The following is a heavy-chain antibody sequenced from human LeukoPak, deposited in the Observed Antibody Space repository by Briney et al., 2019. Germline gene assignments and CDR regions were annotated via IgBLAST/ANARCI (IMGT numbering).Heavy chain of an antibody. CDR3: ARGPPEWPLDY. J-gene: IGHJ4*02. Sequence: KPSETLSLTCAVYGGSLSGYYWSWIRQPPGKGLEWIGEIYHSGSTSYNPSLKSRVTISVDTSKSQFSLKLSSVTAADTAVYYCARGPPEWPLDYWGQGTLVTVSS. V-gene: IGHV4-34*01. D-gene: IGHD3-3*01. CDR1: GGSLSGYY. CDR2: IYHSGST.